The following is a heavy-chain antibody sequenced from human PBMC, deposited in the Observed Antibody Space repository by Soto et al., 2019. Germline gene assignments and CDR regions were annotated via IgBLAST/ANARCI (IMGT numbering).Heavy chain of an antibody. D-gene: IGHD5-18*01. CDR2: ISAYNGNT. V-gene: IGHV1-18*01. J-gene: IGHJ1*01. CDR1: GYTFTSYG. CDR3: ARDLTPWIQLWASPRFAGYSQH. Sequence: ASVKVSCKASGYTFTSYGISWVRQAPGQGLEWMGWISAYNGNTNYAQKLQGRVTMTTDTSTSTAYMELRSLRSDDTAVYYCARDLTPWIQLWASPRFAGYSQHWGQGTLVTVSS.